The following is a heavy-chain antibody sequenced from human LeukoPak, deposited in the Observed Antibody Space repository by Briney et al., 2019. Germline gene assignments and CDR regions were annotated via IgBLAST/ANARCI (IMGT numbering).Heavy chain of an antibody. CDR3: ARDMGSIGTRGIDAFDI. V-gene: IGHV1-8*02. CDR1: GYTFTSYG. J-gene: IGHJ3*02. D-gene: IGHD3-16*01. Sequence: GASVKVSCKASGYTFTSYGINWVRQATGQGLEWMGWMNPNSGNTGYAQKFQGRVTMTRNTSISTAYMELSSLRSEDTAVYYCARDMGSIGTRGIDAFDIWGQGTMVTVSS. CDR2: MNPNSGNT.